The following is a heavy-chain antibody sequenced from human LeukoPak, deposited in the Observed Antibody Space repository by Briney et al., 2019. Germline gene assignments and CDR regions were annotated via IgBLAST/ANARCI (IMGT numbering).Heavy chain of an antibody. V-gene: IGHV3-33*01. CDR2: IYYDGSDK. CDR1: GFTFSSYG. J-gene: IGHJ6*02. Sequence: PGGSLRLSCAASGFTFSSYGMHWVRQAPGKGLEWVAVIYYDGSDKYYADSVKGRFTISRDNSKNTLYLQMNSLRAEDTAVYYCASDIYGSGSYNGMDVWGQGTTVTVSS. D-gene: IGHD3-10*01. CDR3: ASDIYGSGSYNGMDV.